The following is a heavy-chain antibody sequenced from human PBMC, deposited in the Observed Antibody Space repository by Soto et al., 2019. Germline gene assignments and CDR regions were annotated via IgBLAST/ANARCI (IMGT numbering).Heavy chain of an antibody. CDR3: ARDNCNSVSAFDI. V-gene: IGHV3-33*01. D-gene: IGHD1-7*01. CDR1: GFTFSSYA. J-gene: IGHJ3*02. Sequence: QVQLVESGGGVVQPGRSLRLSCAASGFTFSSYAMHWVRQAPGKGLEWVAVIWNDGTNKYYADSVKGRFTISRDNSKTTLYLQMNSLRAEDTAVYYCARDNCNSVSAFDIWGQGTMVTVSS. CDR2: IWNDGTNK.